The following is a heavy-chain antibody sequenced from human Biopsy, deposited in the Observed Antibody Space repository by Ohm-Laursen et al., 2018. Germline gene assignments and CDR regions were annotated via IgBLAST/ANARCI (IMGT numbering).Heavy chain of an antibody. Sequence: SLTLSFTCTVSGDSGTKYYWSWIRQPPGKGLEWIVHISYSGITNYNPSLQSRVSISVDTSRNQGSLTLSSVTAADTAVYYCARASGILNYGNFKYFRYSGMDVWGQGTKVTVSS. D-gene: IGHD4-11*01. J-gene: IGHJ6*02. CDR2: ISYSGIT. V-gene: IGHV4-59*02. CDR1: GDSGTKYY. CDR3: ARASGILNYGNFKYFRYSGMDV.